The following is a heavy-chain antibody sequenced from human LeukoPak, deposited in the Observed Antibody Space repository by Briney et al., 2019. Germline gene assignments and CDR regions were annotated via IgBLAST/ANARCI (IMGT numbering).Heavy chain of an antibody. D-gene: IGHD6-13*01. CDR3: ARLKYSSSWYDAFDI. Sequence: PSETLSLTCAVSGYSISSGYYWGWIRQPPGKGLEWIGSIYHSGSTYYNPSLKSRVTISVDTSKNQFSLKLSSVTAADTAVHYCARLKYSSSWYDAFDIWGQGTMVTVSS. CDR1: GYSISSGYY. V-gene: IGHV4-38-2*01. CDR2: IYHSGST. J-gene: IGHJ3*02.